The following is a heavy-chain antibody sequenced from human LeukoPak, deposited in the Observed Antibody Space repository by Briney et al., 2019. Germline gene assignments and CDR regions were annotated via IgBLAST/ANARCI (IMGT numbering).Heavy chain of an antibody. J-gene: IGHJ6*02. CDR2: IYYSGST. Sequence: SETLSLTCTVSGGSISSSSYYWGWIRQPPGKGPEWIGSIYYSGSTYYNPSLKSRVTISVDTSKNQFSLKLSSVTAADTAVYYCAREASQYYYYYGMDVWGQGTTVTVSS. D-gene: IGHD6-6*01. V-gene: IGHV4-39*07. CDR3: AREASQYYYYYGMDV. CDR1: GGSISSSSYY.